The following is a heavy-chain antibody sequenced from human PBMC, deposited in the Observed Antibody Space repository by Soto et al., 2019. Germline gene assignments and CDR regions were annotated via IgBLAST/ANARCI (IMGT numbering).Heavy chain of an antibody. D-gene: IGHD6-13*01. V-gene: IGHV4-4*07. J-gene: IGHJ4*02. CDR1: GGSISSDY. CDR3: ARGVGRSSWTSFDS. Sequence: SETLSLTCTVSGGSISSDYWSWILQPAGKGLEWIGRIYTSENTHYNPSLRSRVSMSLDTSKNQLSLNLSSVTAADTAVYYCARGVGRSSWTSFDSWGQGTLVTVSS. CDR2: IYTSENT.